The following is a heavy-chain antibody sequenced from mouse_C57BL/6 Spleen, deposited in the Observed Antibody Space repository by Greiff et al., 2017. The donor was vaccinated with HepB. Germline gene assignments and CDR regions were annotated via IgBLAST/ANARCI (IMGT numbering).Heavy chain of an antibody. V-gene: IGHV1-22*01. D-gene: IGHD2-4*01. CDR2: INPNNGGT. CDR1: GYTFTDYN. CDR3: ARSPSYYDYAMDY. Sequence: EVQLQESGPELVKPGASVKMSCKASGYTFTDYNMHWVKQSHGKSLEWIGYINPNNGGTSYNQKFKGKATLTVNKSSSTAYMELRSLTSEDSAVYYCARSPSYYDYAMDYWGQGTSVTVSS. J-gene: IGHJ4*01.